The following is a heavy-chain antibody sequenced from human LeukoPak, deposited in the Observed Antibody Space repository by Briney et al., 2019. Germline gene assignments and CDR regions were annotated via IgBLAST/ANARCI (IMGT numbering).Heavy chain of an antibody. CDR2: ITYDGSNK. V-gene: IGHV3-30*02. Sequence: GGSLRLSCAASGFTFSSYGMHWVRQAPGKGLEWVTFITYDGSNKYYADSVKGRFTISRDNSKNTLYLQLNSLRSEDTAVYYCVKGYSYGFDYWGQGTLVTVSS. D-gene: IGHD5-18*01. CDR3: VKGYSYGFDY. CDR1: GFTFSSYG. J-gene: IGHJ4*02.